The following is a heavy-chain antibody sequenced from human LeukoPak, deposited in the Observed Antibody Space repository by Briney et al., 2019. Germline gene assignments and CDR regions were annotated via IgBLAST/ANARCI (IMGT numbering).Heavy chain of an antibody. CDR2: IIPIFGTA. V-gene: IGHV1-69*05. J-gene: IGHJ5*02. Sequence: GSSVKVSCKASGGTFSSYAISWVRQAPGQGLEWMGGIIPIFGTANYAQKFQGRVTITTDESTSTAYIELSSLRSEDTAVYYCARDNGGYSSSWYNWFDPWGQGTLVTVSS. D-gene: IGHD6-13*01. CDR1: GGTFSSYA. CDR3: ARDNGGYSSSWYNWFDP.